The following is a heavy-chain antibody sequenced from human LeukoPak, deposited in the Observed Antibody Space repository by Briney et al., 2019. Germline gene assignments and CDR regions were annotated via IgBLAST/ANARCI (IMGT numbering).Heavy chain of an antibody. CDR3: ARTIAATTSAGFYFDY. V-gene: IGHV1-69*04. D-gene: IGHD6-13*01. J-gene: IGHJ4*02. CDR1: GGTFSSYA. Sequence: SVKVSCKASGGTFSSYAISWVRQAPGQRLEWMGRIIPILGIANYAQKFQDRVTITADKSTSTAYMELSSLRSEDTAVYYCARTIAATTSAGFYFDYWGQGTLVAVSS. CDR2: IIPILGIA.